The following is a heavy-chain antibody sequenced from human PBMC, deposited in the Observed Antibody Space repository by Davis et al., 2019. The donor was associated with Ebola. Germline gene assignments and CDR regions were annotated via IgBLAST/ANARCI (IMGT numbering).Heavy chain of an antibody. CDR3: ARDPGYYDSSGYHYYYYYGMDV. D-gene: IGHD3-22*01. CDR2: ISSSNSTI. V-gene: IGHV3-11*01. Sequence: GGSLTLSCAASAFTFSDYYMSWVRPAPGKGLEWLSYISSSNSTIYYADSVKGRFTISRDNAKNSLYLQMNSLRAEDTAVYYCARDPGYYDSSGYHYYYYYGMDVWGQGTTVTVSS. J-gene: IGHJ6*02. CDR1: AFTFSDYY.